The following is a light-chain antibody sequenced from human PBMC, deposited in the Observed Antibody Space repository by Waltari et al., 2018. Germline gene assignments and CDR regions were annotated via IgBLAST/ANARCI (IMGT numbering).Light chain of an antibody. Sequence: EIVLTQSPGTLSLSPGESATLSCRASQSLRIYLAWYQQKPGQAPRLLVYHASTRATGIPDRFSGSGSGTDFSLTISRLEPEDFAVYYCQHYESLPVTFGQGTKVEIK. CDR2: HAS. CDR1: QSLRIY. J-gene: IGKJ1*01. V-gene: IGKV3-20*01. CDR3: QHYESLPVT.